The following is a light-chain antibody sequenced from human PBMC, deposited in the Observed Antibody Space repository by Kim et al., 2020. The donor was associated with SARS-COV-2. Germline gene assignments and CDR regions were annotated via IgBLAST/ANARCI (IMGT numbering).Light chain of an antibody. CDR3: QAWDSSTAV. CDR1: KLGDKY. Sequence: SLAPGQTASITCSGDKLGDKYACWYQQKPGRSPVLVIYQDSKRPSGIPERFSGSNSGNTATLTISGTQAMDEADYYCQAWDSSTAVFGGGTQLTVL. V-gene: IGLV3-1*01. J-gene: IGLJ3*02. CDR2: QDS.